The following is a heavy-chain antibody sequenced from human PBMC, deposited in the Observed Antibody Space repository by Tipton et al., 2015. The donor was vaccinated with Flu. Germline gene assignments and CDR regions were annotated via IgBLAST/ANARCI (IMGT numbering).Heavy chain of an antibody. D-gene: IGHD2-21*01. J-gene: IGHJ6*03. Sequence: QSGAEVKKPGSSVKVSCKASGDTFRNYAISWVRQAPGQGLEWMGGINPFFGPPQYAQKFQDRLTIDADDSTSTAYMELRSLSSEDTAVYFCARGRSPGLERLDYYYMDVWGEGTTVTVSS. CDR3: ARGRSPGLERLDYYYMDV. CDR2: INPFFGPP. V-gene: IGHV1-69*01. CDR1: GDTFRNYA.